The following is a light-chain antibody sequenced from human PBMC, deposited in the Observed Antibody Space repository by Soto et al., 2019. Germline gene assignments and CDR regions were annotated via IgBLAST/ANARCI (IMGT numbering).Light chain of an antibody. Sequence: EIVMTQSPATLSVSPGERATLSCRASQNVNSNIAWYQQKPGQAPRLLIHGASTRATGIPARFSGSGSGTDFSLTITSLQSEDFAVYYCQQYNNWPPITFGPGTRLEIK. CDR2: GAS. V-gene: IGKV3-15*01. CDR1: QNVNSN. J-gene: IGKJ5*01. CDR3: QQYNNWPPIT.